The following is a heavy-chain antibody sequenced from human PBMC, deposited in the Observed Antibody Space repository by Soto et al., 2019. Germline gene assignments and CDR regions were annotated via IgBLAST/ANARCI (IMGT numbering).Heavy chain of an antibody. Sequence: VASVQVSCTASGGSFSSYAISWVRQAPGHGLEWMGGIIPIFGTANYAQKFQGRVTVTADESTSTAYMELSSQRSEDTAVDYCASQISEGNTWSYDYYYGRDGCSQGTTVTV. CDR2: IIPIFGTA. CDR1: GGSFSSYA. CDR3: ASQISEGNTWSYDYYYGRDG. D-gene: IGHD2-8*01. J-gene: IGHJ6*02. V-gene: IGHV1-69*01.